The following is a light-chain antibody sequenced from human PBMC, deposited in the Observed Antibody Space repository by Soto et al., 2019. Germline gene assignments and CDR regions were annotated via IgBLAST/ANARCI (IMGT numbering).Light chain of an antibody. J-gene: IGKJ1*01. Sequence: EIVLTQSPGTLSLSPGERATLSCRASQSVTSTHLAWYQQKPGQAPGLLIYDASTRATGIPDRFSGSGSGTDFTLTISRLEPEDFAVYCCQQFDGSLWTFGPGTKVDI. CDR1: QSVTSTH. CDR3: QQFDGSLWT. V-gene: IGKV3-20*01. CDR2: DAS.